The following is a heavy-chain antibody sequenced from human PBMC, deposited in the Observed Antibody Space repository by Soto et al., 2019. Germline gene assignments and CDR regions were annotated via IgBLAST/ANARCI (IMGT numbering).Heavy chain of an antibody. D-gene: IGHD2-15*01. CDR2: IKSKTDGGTT. CDR1: GFTFTTHA. J-gene: IGHJ3*02. CDR3: LVVAAHSDI. V-gene: IGHV3-15*01. Sequence: GGSLRLSCATSGFTFTTHASNWVRQAPGKGLEWVGRIKSKTDGGTTDYAAPVKGRFTISRDDSKNTLYLQMNSLKTEDTAVYYCLVVAAHSDIWGQGIMVTVSS.